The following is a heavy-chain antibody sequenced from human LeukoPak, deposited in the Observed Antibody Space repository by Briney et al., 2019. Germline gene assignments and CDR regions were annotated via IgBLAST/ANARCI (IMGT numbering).Heavy chain of an antibody. CDR2: INKNGGGT. J-gene: IGHJ4*02. CDR1: GFTFSSYV. CDR3: AKHRFESGGYHSTD. Sequence: GGSLRLSCAASGFTFSSYVMSWGRQAPGKGLEWVSTINKNGGGTYYADSVKGRFTISRDNSRNTLYLQMNSLRAEDTAVYYCAKHRFESGGYHSTDWGQGTLVTVSS. V-gene: IGHV3-23*01. D-gene: IGHD3-22*01.